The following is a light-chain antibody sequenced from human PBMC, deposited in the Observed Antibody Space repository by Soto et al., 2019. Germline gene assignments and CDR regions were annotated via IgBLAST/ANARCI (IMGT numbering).Light chain of an antibody. V-gene: IGKV3-20*01. CDR1: ESVNSRY. CDR3: QQYTKPVWT. J-gene: IGKJ1*01. CDR2: GAS. Sequence: EIVLTQSPGTLSLSPGERATLSCRASESVNSRYLSWYQQRPGQAPRLLIYGASSRATGIPDRFSGSGSRTDFSLTIRGLEPEDFAVYYCQQYTKPVWTFGQGTKVEIK.